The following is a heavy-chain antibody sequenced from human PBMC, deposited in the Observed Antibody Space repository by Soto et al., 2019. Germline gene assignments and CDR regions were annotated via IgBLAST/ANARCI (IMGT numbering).Heavy chain of an antibody. CDR1: GGSISSSNYY. J-gene: IGHJ4*02. CDR2: IYYSGST. Sequence: QVQLQESGPGLVKPSETLSLTCTVSGGSISSSNYYWAWIRQSQGNGLECIGSIYYSGSTYYNPSLKSRVTISADTAKNQFSLKVSSVTAADTAVYYCARRLAGTFDSWGQGTLVTVSS. V-gene: IGHV4-39*01. D-gene: IGHD6-19*01. CDR3: ARRLAGTFDS.